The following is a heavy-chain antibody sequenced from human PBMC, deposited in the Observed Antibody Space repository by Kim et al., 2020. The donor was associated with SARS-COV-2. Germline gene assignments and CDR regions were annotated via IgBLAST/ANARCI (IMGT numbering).Heavy chain of an antibody. Sequence: GGSLRLSCAASGFSVSNNYLSWVRQAPGKGLEWVSVILSGGSTHYADSVRGRFTISRDSSNNTLYLQMNSLRVEDTAVYCCARDALLIYWGQGTLVTVSS. D-gene: IGHD2-15*01. CDR2: ILSGGST. CDR3: ARDALLIY. J-gene: IGHJ4*02. CDR1: GFSVSNNY. V-gene: IGHV3-53*01.